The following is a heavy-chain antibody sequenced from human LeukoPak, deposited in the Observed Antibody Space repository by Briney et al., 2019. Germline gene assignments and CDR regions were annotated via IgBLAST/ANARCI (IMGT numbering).Heavy chain of an antibody. CDR1: GGSLSGHY. CDR2: VSYTGRT. CDR3: ARLLDNDISGDPDTFDV. Sequence: SETLSLTCTVSGGSLSGHYWSWIRQPPGKRLEWIGYVSYTGRTKYNPSLQSRVTISIDTSKRQFSLKLTSVTSADTAVYSCARLLDNDISGDPDTFDVWGQGTTVIVSS. J-gene: IGHJ3*01. D-gene: IGHD3-22*01. V-gene: IGHV4-59*11.